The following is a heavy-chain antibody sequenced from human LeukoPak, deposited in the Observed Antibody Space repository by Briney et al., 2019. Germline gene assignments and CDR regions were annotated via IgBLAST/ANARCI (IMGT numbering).Heavy chain of an antibody. Sequence: ASVKVSCKASGYTFTSYYMHWVRQAPGQGLEWMGWINPNSGGTNYAQKFQGRVTMTRDTSISTAYMELSRLRSDDTAVYYCARVLVAARPDDYWGQGTLVTVSS. D-gene: IGHD6-6*01. J-gene: IGHJ4*02. CDR1: GYTFTSYY. CDR2: INPNSGGT. CDR3: ARVLVAARPDDY. V-gene: IGHV1-2*02.